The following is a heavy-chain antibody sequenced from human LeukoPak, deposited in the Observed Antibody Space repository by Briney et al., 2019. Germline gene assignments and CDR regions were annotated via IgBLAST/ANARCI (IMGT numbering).Heavy chain of an antibody. CDR2: IRSRGYGGEK. Sequence: GGSLRLSCKASGFTFGNYAMSFFRQAPGKGLEWMSFIRSRGYGGEKEYAACVRGRFTMEREDNKRIVYVQMDSLKTADTAMYFCARNWGSGSFDYWGQGTLVIVSS. CDR1: GFTFGNYA. CDR3: ARNWGSGSFDY. D-gene: IGHD7-27*01. V-gene: IGHV3-49*03. J-gene: IGHJ4*02.